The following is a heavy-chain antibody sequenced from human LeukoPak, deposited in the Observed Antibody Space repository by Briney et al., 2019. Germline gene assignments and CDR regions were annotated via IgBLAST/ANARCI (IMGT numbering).Heavy chain of an antibody. CDR1: GYSISTGYY. Sequence: SETLSLTCTVSGYSISTGYYWDWIRQPPGKGLEWIGSIYHSGSTYYNPSLKSRVTISVDTSKNQFSLKLSSVTAADTAVYYCARDQWGYGDYFDYWGQGTLVTVSS. CDR3: ARDQWGYGDYFDY. CDR2: IYHSGST. J-gene: IGHJ4*02. V-gene: IGHV4-38-2*02. D-gene: IGHD2-15*01.